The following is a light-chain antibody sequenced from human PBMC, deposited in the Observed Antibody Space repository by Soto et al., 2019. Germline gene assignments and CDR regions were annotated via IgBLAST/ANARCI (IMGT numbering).Light chain of an antibody. V-gene: IGKV3-20*01. CDR2: GAS. CDR3: KQYGSSPIT. J-gene: IGKJ5*01. CDR1: QSVSSSY. Sequence: ELLLTQSPGALTLSPRARPTLSCQPSQSVSSSYLAWYQQKPGQAPRLLIYGASSRATGIPDRFSGSGSGTDFTLSISRQEPEDFAVYYCKQYGSSPITFGQGTRLEIK.